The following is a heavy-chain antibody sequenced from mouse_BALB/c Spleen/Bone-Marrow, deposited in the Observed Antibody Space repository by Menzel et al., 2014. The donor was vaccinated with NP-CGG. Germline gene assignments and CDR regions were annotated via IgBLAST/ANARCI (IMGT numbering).Heavy chain of an antibody. CDR1: GFTFTDYY. Sequence: EVMLVESGGGLVQPGGSLRLSCATSGFTFTDYYMSWVRQPPGKALEWLGFIRNKANGYTTEYGASVKGRFTISRDNSQSILYLQMNTLRAEDSATYYCARYDVYYYFDYWGQGTTLTVSS. V-gene: IGHV7-3*02. CDR2: IRNKANGYTT. J-gene: IGHJ2*01. CDR3: ARYDVYYYFDY. D-gene: IGHD2-3*01.